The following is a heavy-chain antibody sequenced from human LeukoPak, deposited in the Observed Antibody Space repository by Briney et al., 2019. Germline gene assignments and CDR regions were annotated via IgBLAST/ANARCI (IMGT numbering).Heavy chain of an antibody. D-gene: IGHD2-15*01. CDR1: GVSITGFY. CDR2: IYFSGST. Sequence: PSETLSLTCTVSGVSITGFYWSWIRQPPGKGLEWIGYIYFSGSTNYNPSPKSRVTVSLDTTKNQVSLKLSSVSATDTAVYYCASTGYCIGGSCYSNYFDHWGQGTLVTVSS. CDR3: ASTGYCIGGSCYSNYFDH. J-gene: IGHJ4*02. V-gene: IGHV4-59*08.